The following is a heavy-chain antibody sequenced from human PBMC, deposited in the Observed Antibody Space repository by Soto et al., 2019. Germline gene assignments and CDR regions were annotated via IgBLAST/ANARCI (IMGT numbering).Heavy chain of an antibody. J-gene: IGHJ3*02. D-gene: IGHD6-6*01. V-gene: IGHV4-39*01. CDR3: ASQADSSSSTPGAFDI. CDR2: IYYSGST. Sequence: SETLSLTCTVSGGSISSSSYYWGWIRQPPGKGLEWIGSIYYSGSTYYNPSLKSRVTISVDTSKNQFSLKRSSVTAADTAVYYCASQADSSSSTPGAFDIWGQGTMVTVSS. CDR1: GGSISSSSYY.